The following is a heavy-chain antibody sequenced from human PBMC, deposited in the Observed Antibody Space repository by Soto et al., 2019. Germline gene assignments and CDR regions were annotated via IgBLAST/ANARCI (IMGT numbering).Heavy chain of an antibody. J-gene: IGHJ6*02. CDR1: GFTFSSYG. CDR2: ISYDGSNK. D-gene: IGHD6-13*01. Sequence: GGSLRLSCAASGFTFSSYGMHWVRQSPGKGLEWVAVISYDGSNKYYADSVKGRFTISRGNSKNTLYLQMNSLRAEDTAVYYCARVSSWLNYYYYGMDVWGQGTTVTVSS. V-gene: IGHV3-30*19. CDR3: ARVSSWLNYYYYGMDV.